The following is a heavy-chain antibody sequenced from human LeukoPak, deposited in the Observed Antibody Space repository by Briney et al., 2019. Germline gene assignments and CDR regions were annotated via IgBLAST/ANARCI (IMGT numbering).Heavy chain of an antibody. CDR1: GDSISSQY. D-gene: IGHD4-17*01. V-gene: IGHV4-59*11. CDR3: ARGRTTVTPGLLWFAP. CDR2: IYYSGST. Sequence: SETLSLTCGVSGDSISSQYWSWSREPPGKGLEWRGYIYYSGSTKSNPYLKTRVTISVDTSKNQFSLKLSSVTAADTAVYHCARGRTTVTPGLLWFAPWGQGNLVTVSS. J-gene: IGHJ5*02.